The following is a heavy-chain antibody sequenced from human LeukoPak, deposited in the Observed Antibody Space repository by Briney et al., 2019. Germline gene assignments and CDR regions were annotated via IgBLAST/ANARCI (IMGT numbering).Heavy chain of an antibody. Sequence: GGSLRLSCAASGFTFDDYAMHWVRQAPGRGLEWVSGISWNSGSVGYADSVKGRFTFSRDNAKNSLYLQMNSLRAEDMALYYCAKDSDGKYYDNSGLDAFDMWGQGTMVTVSS. V-gene: IGHV3-9*03. CDR2: ISWNSGSV. CDR1: GFTFDDYA. J-gene: IGHJ3*02. D-gene: IGHD3-22*01. CDR3: AKDSDGKYYDNSGLDAFDM.